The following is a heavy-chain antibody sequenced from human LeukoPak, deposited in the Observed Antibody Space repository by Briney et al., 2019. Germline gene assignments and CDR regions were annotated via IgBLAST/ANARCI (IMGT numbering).Heavy chain of an antibody. CDR1: GFTFSSYA. V-gene: IGHV3-64*01. CDR2: ISSNGGST. Sequence: PWGSLRLSCAASGFTFSSYAMHWVRQAPGKGLEYVSAISSNGGSTYYANSVKGRFTISRDNSKNTLYLQMGSLRAEDMAVYYCARVVTFGYFDLWGRGTLVTVSS. J-gene: IGHJ2*01. CDR3: ARVVTFGYFDL.